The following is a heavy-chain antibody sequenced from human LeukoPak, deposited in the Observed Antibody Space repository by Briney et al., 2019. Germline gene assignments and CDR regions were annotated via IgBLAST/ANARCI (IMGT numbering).Heavy chain of an antibody. V-gene: IGHV3-33*01. D-gene: IGHD3-10*01. Sequence: GRSLRLSCAASGFTFSSYGMHCVRQAPGKGLEGGTVIWYDGINKYYADSVKGRFTISRDNSKNTLYLQMNSLRAEDTAVYYCAREVLWFGELAFDAFDIWGQGTMVTVSS. J-gene: IGHJ3*02. CDR1: GFTFSSYG. CDR3: AREVLWFGELAFDAFDI. CDR2: IWYDGINK.